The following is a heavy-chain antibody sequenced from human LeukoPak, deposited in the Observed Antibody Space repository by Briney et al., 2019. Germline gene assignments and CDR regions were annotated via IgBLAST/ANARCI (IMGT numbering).Heavy chain of an antibody. Sequence: ASVKVSCKASGGTFSSYAISCVRQAPGQGLEWMGWISAYNGNTNYAQKLQGRVTMTTDTSTSTAYMELRSLRSDDTAVYYCARREGRLMAILYWGQGTLVTVSS. CDR3: ARREGRLMAILY. J-gene: IGHJ4*02. CDR1: GGTFSSYA. CDR2: ISAYNGNT. D-gene: IGHD2-8*01. V-gene: IGHV1-18*01.